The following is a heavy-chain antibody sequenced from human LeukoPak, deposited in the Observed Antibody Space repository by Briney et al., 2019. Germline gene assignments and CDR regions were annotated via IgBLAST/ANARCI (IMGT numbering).Heavy chain of an antibody. D-gene: IGHD3-22*01. Sequence: GGSLRLSCAASGFTFSSYAMHWVRQAPGKGLEWVAVISYDGSNKYYADSVKGRFTISRDNSKNTLYLQMNSLRAEDTAVYYCARVHDSSGYSLPSGAWGQGTLVTVSS. CDR3: ARVHDSSGYSLPSGA. J-gene: IGHJ5*02. CDR2: ISYDGSNK. CDR1: GFTFSSYA. V-gene: IGHV3-30*04.